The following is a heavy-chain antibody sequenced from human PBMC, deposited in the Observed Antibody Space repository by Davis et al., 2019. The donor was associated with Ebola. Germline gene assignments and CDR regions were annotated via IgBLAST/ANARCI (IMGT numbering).Heavy chain of an antibody. V-gene: IGHV4-59*12. CDR1: GGSISPYY. CDR3: ARARAYNWFDP. Sequence: MPSETLSLTCTVSGGSISPYYWSWIRQPPGKGLEWIGYIYYNGNTHYNPSLASRVTLSVDASKNQFSLKLSSVTAADTAVYYCARARAYNWFDPWGQGTLVTVSS. J-gene: IGHJ5*02. CDR2: IYYNGNT.